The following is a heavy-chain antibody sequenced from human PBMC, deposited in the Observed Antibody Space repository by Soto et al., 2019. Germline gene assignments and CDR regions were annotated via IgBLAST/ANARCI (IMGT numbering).Heavy chain of an antibody. Sequence: PSETLSLTCTVSGGSISSYYWSWIRRSPGKGLEWIGYIHYSGSTNYNPSLKSRVTISVDTSRNQFSLKLTSVTAADTGVYYCARSIDNSGYYFSNCWGQGTLVTVSS. D-gene: IGHD3-22*01. V-gene: IGHV4-59*01. CDR1: GGSISSYY. CDR3: ARSIDNSGYYFSNC. J-gene: IGHJ4*02. CDR2: IHYSGST.